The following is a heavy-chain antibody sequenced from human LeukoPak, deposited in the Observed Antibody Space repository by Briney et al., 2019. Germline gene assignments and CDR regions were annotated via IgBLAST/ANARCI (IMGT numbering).Heavy chain of an antibody. D-gene: IGHD5-12*01. CDR3: ARARGYSGYVGYYYYGMDV. Sequence: SVKVSCKASGGTFSSYAISWVRQAPGQGLEWIGGIIPIFGTANYAQKFQGRVTITADESTSTAYMELSSLRSEDTAVYYCARARGYSGYVGYYYYGMDVWGQGTTVTVSS. V-gene: IGHV1-69*13. CDR2: IIPIFGTA. J-gene: IGHJ6*02. CDR1: GGTFSSYA.